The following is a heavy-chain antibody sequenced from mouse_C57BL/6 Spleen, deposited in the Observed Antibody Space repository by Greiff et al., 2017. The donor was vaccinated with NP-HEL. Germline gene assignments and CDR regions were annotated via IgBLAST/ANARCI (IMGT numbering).Heavy chain of an antibody. J-gene: IGHJ2*01. CDR1: GFTFSSYG. V-gene: IGHV5-6*01. D-gene: IGHD1-1*01. Sequence: EVKLVESGGDLVKPGGSLKLSCAASGFTFSSYGMSWVRQTPDQRLEWVATISSGGSYTYYPDSVKGRFTISRDNAKNTLYLQMSSLKSEDTAMYYCARQGDTTVVAEDYWGQGTTLTVSS. CDR3: ARQGDTTVVAEDY. CDR2: ISSGGSYT.